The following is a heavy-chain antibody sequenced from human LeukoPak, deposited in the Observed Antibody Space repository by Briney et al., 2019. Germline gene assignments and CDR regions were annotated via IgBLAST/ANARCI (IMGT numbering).Heavy chain of an antibody. Sequence: SETLSLTCTVSGGSISSGDYYWSWIRQPPGKGLEWIGYIYYSGSTYYNPSLKSRVTISVDTSKNQFSLKLSSVTAADTAVYYCARGREPIVVVTAIGGASWFDPWGQGTLVTVSS. CDR1: GGSISSGDYY. CDR2: IYYSGST. CDR3: ARGREPIVVVTAIGGASWFDP. V-gene: IGHV4-30-4*01. J-gene: IGHJ5*02. D-gene: IGHD2-21*02.